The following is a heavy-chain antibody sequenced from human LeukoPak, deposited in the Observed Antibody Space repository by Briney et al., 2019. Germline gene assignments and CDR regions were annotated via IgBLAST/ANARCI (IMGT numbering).Heavy chain of an antibody. D-gene: IGHD6-6*01. CDR3: AKSSSYDRWEIYFDY. J-gene: IGHJ4*02. Sequence: GASVKVSCKASGYTFTSYDINWVRQATGQGLEWMGWMNPNSGNTGYAQKFQGRVTMTRNTSISTAYMELSSLRSEDTAVYYCAKSSSYDRWEIYFDYWGQGTLVTVSS. V-gene: IGHV1-8*01. CDR2: MNPNSGNT. CDR1: GYTFTSYD.